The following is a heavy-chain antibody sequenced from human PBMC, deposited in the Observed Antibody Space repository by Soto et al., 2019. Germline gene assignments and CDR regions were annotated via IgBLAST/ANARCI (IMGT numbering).Heavy chain of an antibody. D-gene: IGHD5-12*01. CDR1: HGSDSNGSYY. J-gene: IGHJ4*02. CDR3: ARASLALFGS. Sequence: PSETLSFTCTVSHGSDSNGSYYWTWSRQPPGKGLEWIGYIYSSGSTLYNPSLKSRVIISVDTSMNQFSLDLSSVTAADTAVDYSARASLALFGSWGQGTLVTVSS. V-gene: IGHV4-61*01. CDR2: IYSSGST.